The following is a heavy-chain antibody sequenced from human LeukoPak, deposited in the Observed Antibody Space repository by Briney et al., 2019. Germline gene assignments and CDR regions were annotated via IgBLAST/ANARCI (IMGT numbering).Heavy chain of an antibody. J-gene: IGHJ4*02. V-gene: IGHV1-2*06. CDR2: INPKTGGT. D-gene: IGHD2-8*01. Sequence: ASIKVSCKDSGYTFTDYYMHWLRQAPGQGLQWMGRINPKTGGTNYAQKFQGRVTMTGDTSISTAYMELTRLGSDDTAVYYCARRVQTTGVFDYWGQGTLVTVSS. CDR3: ARRVQTTGVFDY. CDR1: GYTFTDYY.